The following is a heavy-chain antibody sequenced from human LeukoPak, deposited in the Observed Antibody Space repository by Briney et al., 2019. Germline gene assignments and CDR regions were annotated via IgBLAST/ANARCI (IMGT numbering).Heavy chain of an antibody. D-gene: IGHD3-10*01. V-gene: IGHV3-23*01. CDR3: AKWARLWFGEFIFDY. Sequence: GGSLRLSCAASGFTFSSYAMSWVRRAPGKGLEWVSTIIGSGGSTYYADSVKGRFTISRDNSKNTLYLQMNSLTAADTAVYYCAKWARLWFGEFIFDYWGQGTLVTVSS. CDR2: IIGSGGST. J-gene: IGHJ4*02. CDR1: GFTFSSYA.